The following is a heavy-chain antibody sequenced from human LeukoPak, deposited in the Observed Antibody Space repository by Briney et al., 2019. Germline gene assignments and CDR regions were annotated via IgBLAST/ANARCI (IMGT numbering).Heavy chain of an antibody. CDR3: ATDLIHYCGGDCYSTDY. CDR1: GFTFSSYG. V-gene: IGHV3-30*03. D-gene: IGHD2-21*02. J-gene: IGHJ4*02. CDR2: ISYDGSNK. Sequence: GGSLRLSCAASGFTFSSYGMHWVRQAPGKGLEWVAVISYDGSNKYYADSVKGRFTISRDNSKNTLYLQMNSLRAEDTAVYYCATDLIHYCGGDCYSTDYWGQGTLVTVSS.